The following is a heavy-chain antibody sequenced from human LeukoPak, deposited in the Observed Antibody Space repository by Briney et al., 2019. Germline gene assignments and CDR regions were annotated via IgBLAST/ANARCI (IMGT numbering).Heavy chain of an antibody. D-gene: IGHD2-2*02. CDR2: IYYSGST. J-gene: IGHJ6*03. V-gene: IGHV4-39*01. CDR1: GGSISSSSYY. CDR3: AKETIVVVPAAILRYYYYYYMDV. Sequence: SETLSPTCTVSGGSISSSSYYWGWIRQPPGKGLEWIGSIYYSGSTYYNPSLKSRVTISVDTSKNQFSLKLSSVTAADTAVYYCAKETIVVVPAAILRYYYYYYMDVWGKGTTVTVSS.